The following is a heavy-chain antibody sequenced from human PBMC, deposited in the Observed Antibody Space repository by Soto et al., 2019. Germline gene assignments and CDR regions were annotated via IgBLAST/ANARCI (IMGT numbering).Heavy chain of an antibody. D-gene: IGHD1-7*01. CDR2: INGDGSST. CDR1: GFTFSSHW. V-gene: IGHV3-74*01. J-gene: IGHJ5*01. Sequence: EVQLVESGGGLVQPGGSLRLSCAASGFTFSSHWVHWVRQAPGKGLVWVSRINGDGSSTSYADSVKGRFTISRDNAKNMLYLQVNSLRADDTAVYYCAGSPGLSRISGTTLGAWGQGTLVTVSS. CDR3: AGSPGLSRISGTTLGA.